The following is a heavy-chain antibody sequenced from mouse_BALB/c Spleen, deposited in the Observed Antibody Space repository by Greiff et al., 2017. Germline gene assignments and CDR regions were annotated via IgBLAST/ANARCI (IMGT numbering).Heavy chain of an antibody. CDR1: GFSLTSYG. D-gene: IGHD2-4*01. CDR3: ARIYYDHAMDY. CDR2: IWSCGST. J-gene: IGHJ4*01. V-gene: IGHV2-2*02. Sequence: QVQLKQSGPGLVQPSQSLSITCTVSGFSLTSYGVHWVRQSPGKGLEWLGVIWSCGSTDYNAAFISRLSISKDNSKSQVFFKMNSLQANDTAIYYCARIYYDHAMDYWGQGTSVTVSS.